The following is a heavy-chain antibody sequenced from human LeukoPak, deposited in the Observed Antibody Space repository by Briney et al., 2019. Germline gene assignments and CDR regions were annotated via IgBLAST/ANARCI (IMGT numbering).Heavy chain of an antibody. Sequence: PGRSLRLSCAASGFTFSSYGMHWVRQAPGKGLEWVAVISYDGSNKYYADSVKGRFTISRDNSKNTLYLQMNSLRAEDTAVYYCAKDWDDISAGDYWGQGTLVTVSP. J-gene: IGHJ4*02. CDR2: ISYDGSNK. D-gene: IGHD3-9*01. CDR3: AKDWDDISAGDY. CDR1: GFTFSSYG. V-gene: IGHV3-30*18.